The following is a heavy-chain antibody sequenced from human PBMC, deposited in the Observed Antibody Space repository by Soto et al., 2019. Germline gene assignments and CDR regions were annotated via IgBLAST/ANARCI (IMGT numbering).Heavy chain of an antibody. Sequence: LRLSCAASGFTFSSYSMNWVRQAPGKGLEWVSSISSSSSYIYYADSVKGRFTISRDNAKNSLYLQMNSLRAEDTAVYYCARDSRDGYNLDYWGQGTLVTVSS. CDR3: ARDSRDGYNLDY. D-gene: IGHD5-12*01. J-gene: IGHJ4*02. V-gene: IGHV3-21*01. CDR1: GFTFSSYS. CDR2: ISSSSSYI.